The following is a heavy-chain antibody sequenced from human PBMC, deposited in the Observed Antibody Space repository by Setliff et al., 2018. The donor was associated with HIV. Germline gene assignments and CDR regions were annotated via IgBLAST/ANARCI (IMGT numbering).Heavy chain of an antibody. V-gene: IGHV1-69-2*01. CDR1: GYTFPDYY. D-gene: IGHD3-16*01. Sequence: GASVKVSCKVSGYTFPDYYMQWVRQAPGKGLEWMGLIDPDRGDTVYAEKFQGRVSITADRSTDIAYMKLSNLRSEDTAMYFCAWGTQRPIDSWGQGTLVTVSS. CDR2: IDPDRGDT. J-gene: IGHJ4*02. CDR3: AWGTQRPIDS.